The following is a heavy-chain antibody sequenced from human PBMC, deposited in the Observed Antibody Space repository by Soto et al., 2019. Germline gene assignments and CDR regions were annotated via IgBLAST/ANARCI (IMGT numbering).Heavy chain of an antibody. Sequence: GASVKVSCKASGYIFTGYYIHWVRQAPGQGLEWVGWMNPKSGTSNSAQKFQGSVTMTRDTSISTAYMEVKRLKSDDTAVYYCARGGYGYSSDPIDYWGQGALVTVSS. CDR1: GYIFTGYY. V-gene: IGHV1-2*02. D-gene: IGHD6-19*01. CDR2: MNPKSGTS. CDR3: ARGGYGYSSDPIDY. J-gene: IGHJ4*02.